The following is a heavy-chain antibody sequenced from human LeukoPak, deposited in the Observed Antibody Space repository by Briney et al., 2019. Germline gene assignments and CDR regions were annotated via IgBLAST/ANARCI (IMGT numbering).Heavy chain of an antibody. CDR3: ARDPYSSSHDAFDI. D-gene: IGHD6-13*01. CDR1: GFTVSSNY. V-gene: IGHV3-53*01. Sequence: PGGSLRLSCAASGFTVSSNYMSWVRQAPGKGLEWVSVIYSGGSTYYADSVKGRFTISRDNSKNTLYLQMNSLRAEDTAVYYCARDPYSSSHDAFDIWGQGTMVTVSS. CDR2: IYSGGST. J-gene: IGHJ3*02.